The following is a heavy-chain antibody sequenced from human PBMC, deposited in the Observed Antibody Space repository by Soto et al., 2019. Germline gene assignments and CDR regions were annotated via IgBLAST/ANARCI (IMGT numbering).Heavy chain of an antibody. CDR1: GYTFTSYG. J-gene: IGHJ6*02. D-gene: IGHD6-19*01. Sequence: AASVKVFCKASGYTFTSYGISWVRQAPGQGLEWMGWISAYNGNTNYAQRLQGRVTMTTDTSTSTAYMELRSLRSDDTAVYYCARDSRYSSGWYRDYYYYYGMDVWGQGTTVTVSS. V-gene: IGHV1-18*04. CDR3: ARDSRYSSGWYRDYYYYYGMDV. CDR2: ISAYNGNT.